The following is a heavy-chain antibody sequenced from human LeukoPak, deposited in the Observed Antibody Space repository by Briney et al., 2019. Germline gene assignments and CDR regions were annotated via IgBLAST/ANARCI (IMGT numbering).Heavy chain of an antibody. J-gene: IGHJ5*02. D-gene: IGHD2-2*01. CDR3: ARHPYQLLWLSWLDP. V-gene: IGHV4-34*01. Sequence: PSETLSLTCAVFGGSFSGYNWNWLRQSPRTGLEWIGEINDSGSTKYNPSLRSRVTISLDTSKNQFSLKLTSVTAADTAVYYCARHPYQLLWLSWLDPWGQGTLVTVSS. CDR2: INDSGST. CDR1: GGSFSGYN.